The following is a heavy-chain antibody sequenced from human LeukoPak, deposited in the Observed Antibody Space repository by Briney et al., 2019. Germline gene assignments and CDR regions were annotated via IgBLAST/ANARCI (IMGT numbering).Heavy chain of an antibody. CDR2: IIPILGIA. J-gene: IGHJ5*02. V-gene: IGHV1-69*02. Sequence: SVKVSCKASGSTFSSYTISWVRQAPGQGLEWMGRIIPILGIANYAQKFQGRVTITADKSTSTAYMELSSLRSEDTAVYYCARGYDFWSGRPNWFDPWGQGTLVTVSS. CDR1: GSTFSSYT. D-gene: IGHD3-3*01. CDR3: ARGYDFWSGRPNWFDP.